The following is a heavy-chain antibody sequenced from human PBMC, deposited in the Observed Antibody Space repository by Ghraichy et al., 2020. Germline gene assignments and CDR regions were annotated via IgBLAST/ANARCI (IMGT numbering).Heavy chain of an antibody. Sequence: SETLSLTCTVSGGSMSTSADYWGWIRQPPGKRLEWIGSIYNSVSTHYNPSLRGRVTISVDPYKDQFSLRLTSVTASDTAAYYCARNKTGSLSGWFDPWGPGLLVTVSS. D-gene: IGHD6-6*01. V-gene: IGHV4-39*01. CDR1: GGSMSTSADY. CDR2: IYNSVST. CDR3: ARNKTGSLSGWFDP. J-gene: IGHJ5*02.